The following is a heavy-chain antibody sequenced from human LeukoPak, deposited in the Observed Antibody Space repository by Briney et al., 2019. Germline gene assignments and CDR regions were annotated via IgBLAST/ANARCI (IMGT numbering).Heavy chain of an antibody. CDR3: ARVVTGYYGSGSYYEDY. V-gene: IGHV1-18*01. J-gene: IGHJ4*02. CDR2: ISAYNGNT. D-gene: IGHD3-10*01. Sequence: ASVKVSCKASGYTFTSYGISWVRQAPGQGLEWMGWISAYNGNTNYAQKLQGRVTMTTDTSTSTAYMELRSLRSDDTAVYYCARVVTGYYGSGSYYEDYWGQGTLVTVSS. CDR1: GYTFTSYG.